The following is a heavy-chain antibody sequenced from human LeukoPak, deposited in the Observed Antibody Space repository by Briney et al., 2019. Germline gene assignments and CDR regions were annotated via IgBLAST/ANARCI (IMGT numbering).Heavy chain of an antibody. Sequence: SETLSLTCTVSGGSISSSSYYWGWIRQPPGKGLEWIGSIYYSGSTYYNPSLKSRVTISVDTSKNQFSLKLSSVTAADTAVYYCARVGGSSGWYTGYYFDYWGQGTLVTVSS. D-gene: IGHD6-19*01. CDR3: ARVGGSSGWYTGYYFDY. J-gene: IGHJ4*02. V-gene: IGHV4-39*07. CDR1: GGSISSSSYY. CDR2: IYYSGST.